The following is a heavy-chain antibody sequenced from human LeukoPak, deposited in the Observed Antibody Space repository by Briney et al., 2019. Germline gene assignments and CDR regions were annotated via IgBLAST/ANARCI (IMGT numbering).Heavy chain of an antibody. CDR2: IYPGDSNT. Sequence: GESLKISCKGSGYSFTSYWIGWVRQMTGKGLGWMGIIYPGDSNTRYSPSFQGQVTISADKSISFAYLQWSSLKASDTAMYYCARKGSGSLGAPDAFDIWGQGTMVTVSS. CDR1: GYSFTSYW. V-gene: IGHV5-51*01. J-gene: IGHJ3*02. D-gene: IGHD3-10*01. CDR3: ARKGSGSLGAPDAFDI.